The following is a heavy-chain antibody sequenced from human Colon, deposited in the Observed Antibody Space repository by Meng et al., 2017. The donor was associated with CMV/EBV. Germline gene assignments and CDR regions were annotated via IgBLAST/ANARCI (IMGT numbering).Heavy chain of an antibody. Sequence: GGSLRLSCAASGFAVGGEYMAWVRQAPGRGLEWVSIMYTADSTFYADSVRGRFTISRGNSRNTLFLQMNSLRNGDTAVYYCVTKTAKYCSTGPCPGYFDNWGQGTLVTVSS. D-gene: IGHD2-2*01. CDR3: VTKTAKYCSTGPCPGYFDN. CDR2: MYTADST. J-gene: IGHJ4*02. CDR1: GFAVGGEY. V-gene: IGHV3-53*05.